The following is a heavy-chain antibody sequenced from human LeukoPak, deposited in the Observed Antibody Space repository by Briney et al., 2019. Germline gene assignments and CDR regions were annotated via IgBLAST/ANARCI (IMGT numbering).Heavy chain of an antibody. CDR2: IGGLGDDT. CDR1: GLTFRNFA. J-gene: IGHJ4*02. V-gene: IGHV3-23*01. CDR3: AKDAIPMNSVWDYFDS. Sequence: PGGSLRLSCTASGLTFRNFAMTWVRQAPGKGLEWVSSIGGLGDDTYYADSVKGRFTTSRDNSKSTLFLQMNSLRVEDTAVYHCAKDAIPMNSVWDYFDSWGQGSLVTVSS. D-gene: IGHD1-26*01.